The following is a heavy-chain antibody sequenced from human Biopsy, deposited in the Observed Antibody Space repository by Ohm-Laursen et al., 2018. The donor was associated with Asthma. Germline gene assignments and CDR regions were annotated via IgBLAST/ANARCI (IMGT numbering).Heavy chain of an antibody. Sequence: SSVKVSCKSLGGTFNTYVIGWVRQAPGQGLEWMGGINSVFGTTTYPQKFQDRVTITTDDSASTVYMELSSLRSEDTAVYYCARKAGSCISRTCYSLDFWGQGTLVTVSS. CDR2: INSVFGTT. V-gene: IGHV1-69*05. D-gene: IGHD2-2*01. CDR1: GGTFNTYV. CDR3: ARKAGSCISRTCYSLDF. J-gene: IGHJ4*02.